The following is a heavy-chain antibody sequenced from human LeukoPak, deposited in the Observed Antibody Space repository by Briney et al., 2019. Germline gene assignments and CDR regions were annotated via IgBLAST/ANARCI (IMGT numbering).Heavy chain of an antibody. CDR2: INAGNGNT. J-gene: IGHJ5*02. Sequence: GASVKVSCKASGYTFTSYAMHWLRQAPGQRLEWMGWINAGNGNTKYSQKFQGRVTITRDTSASTAYMELSSLRSEDTAVYYCASYMVLNEGFDPWGQGNLVTVSS. CDR1: GYTFTSYA. V-gene: IGHV1-3*01. D-gene: IGHD4/OR15-4a*01. CDR3: ASYMVLNEGFDP.